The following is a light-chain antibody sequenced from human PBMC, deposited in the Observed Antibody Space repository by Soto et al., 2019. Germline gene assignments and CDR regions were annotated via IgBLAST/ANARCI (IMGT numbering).Light chain of an antibody. Sequence: DIQMTQSPSSLSASVGDRVTITCRASQSISTYLNWYQQKPGKAPTLLMHAASSLDRGVPSRFSGSGSGTDFTLTISSLQPEDFATYYCQQSDRTPRTFGQGTKVDIK. CDR1: QSISTY. J-gene: IGKJ1*01. V-gene: IGKV1-39*01. CDR3: QQSDRTPRT. CDR2: AAS.